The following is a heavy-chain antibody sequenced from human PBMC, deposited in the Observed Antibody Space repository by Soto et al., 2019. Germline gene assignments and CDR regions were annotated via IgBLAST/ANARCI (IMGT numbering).Heavy chain of an antibody. CDR2: IDPSDSYT. V-gene: IGHV5-10-1*01. CDR1: GYSFTSYW. J-gene: IGHJ4*02. Sequence: GESLKISCKGSGYSFTSYWISWVRQMPGKGLEWMGRIDPSDSYTNYSPSFQGHVTISADKSISTAYLQWSSLKASDTAMYYCARRQTYYYGSGSYYNSPALGYWGQGTLVTSPQ. D-gene: IGHD3-10*01. CDR3: ARRQTYYYGSGSYYNSPALGY.